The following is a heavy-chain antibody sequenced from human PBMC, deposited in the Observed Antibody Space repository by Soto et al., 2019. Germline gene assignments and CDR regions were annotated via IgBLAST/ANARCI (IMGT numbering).Heavy chain of an antibody. J-gene: IGHJ4*02. CDR1: GFTFSSYS. CDR3: AREPTLAYCGGDCYSGHFDY. V-gene: IGHV3-21*01. D-gene: IGHD2-21*02. CDR2: ISSSSSYI. Sequence: GSLRLSCAASGFTFSSYSMNWVRQAPGKGLEWVSSISSSSSYIYYADSVKGRFTISRDNAKNSLYLQMNSLRAEDTAVYYCAREPTLAYCGGDCYSGHFDYWGQGTLVTVSS.